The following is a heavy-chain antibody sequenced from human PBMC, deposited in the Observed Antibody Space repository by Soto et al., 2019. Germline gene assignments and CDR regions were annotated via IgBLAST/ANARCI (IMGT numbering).Heavy chain of an antibody. CDR1: GYTFTSYA. D-gene: IGHD2-2*01. CDR3: ARDPAGGYCSSTSCYPYYYYGMDV. J-gene: IGHJ6*02. V-gene: IGHV1-3*01. CDR2: INAGNGNT. Sequence: ASVKVSCKASGYTFTSYAMHWVRQAPGQRLEWMGWINAGNGNTKYSQKFQGRVTITRDTSVSTAYMELSGLRSEDTAVYYCARDPAGGYCSSTSCYPYYYYGMDVWGQGTTVTVSS.